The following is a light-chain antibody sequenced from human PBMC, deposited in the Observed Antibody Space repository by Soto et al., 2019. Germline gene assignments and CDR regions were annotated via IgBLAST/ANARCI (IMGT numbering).Light chain of an antibody. J-gene: IGLJ2*01. CDR1: SSNIGAGYD. V-gene: IGLV1-40*01. Sequence: QSVLTQPPSVSGAPGQRVTISCTGSSSNIGAGYDVHWYQQLPGTAPKLLIYGNSNRPSGVPDRFSGSKSVTSASLAITGLQADDDADYDCQSYDSSLSGWKVFGGGTKLTVL. CDR2: GNS. CDR3: QSYDSSLSGWKV.